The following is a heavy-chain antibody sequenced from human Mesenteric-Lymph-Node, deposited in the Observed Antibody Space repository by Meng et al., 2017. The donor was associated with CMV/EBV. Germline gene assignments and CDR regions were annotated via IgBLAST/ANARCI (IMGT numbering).Heavy chain of an antibody. CDR2: INHSGST. CDR3: ARGSSYDILTGYFDY. V-gene: IGHV4-34*01. CDR1: GGSFSGYY. J-gene: IGHJ4*02. Sequence: HGQCRQWGAGLLKPSGSLSVTCAVYGGSFSGYYWNWIRQSPEKGLEWIGEINHSGSTTYNPSFTSRIIISVDTSTNQISLNMSSVTAADTAVYYCARGSSYDILTGYFDYWGQGALVTVSS. D-gene: IGHD3-9*01.